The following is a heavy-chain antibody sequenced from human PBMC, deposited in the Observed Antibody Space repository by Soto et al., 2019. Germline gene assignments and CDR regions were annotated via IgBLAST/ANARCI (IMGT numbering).Heavy chain of an antibody. CDR2: ISYDGSNK. V-gene: IGHV3-30*18. CDR1: GFTFSSYG. D-gene: IGHD4-17*01. CDR3: AKHFTVTTSMDIDY. J-gene: IGHJ4*02. Sequence: GGSLRLSCAASGFTFSSYGMHWVRQAPGKGLEWVAVISYDGSNKYYADSVKGRFTISRDNSKNTLYLQMNSLRAEDTAVYYCAKHFTVTTSMDIDYWGQGTLVTVSS.